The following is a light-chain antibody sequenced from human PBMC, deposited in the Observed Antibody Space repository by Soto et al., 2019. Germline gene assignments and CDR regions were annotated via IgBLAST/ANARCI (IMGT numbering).Light chain of an antibody. CDR3: QQRREWPRT. CDR2: AAS. J-gene: IGKJ2*02. V-gene: IGKV3-11*01. Sequence: EIVLTQSPATLSLSPGERATLSCRASQSVDYYLAWYQQKPGQAPRLLIYAASKRATGIPARFSGSGSGTDFTLTISSLEPEDFAVYYCQQRREWPRTFGQGTKVDIK. CDR1: QSVDYY.